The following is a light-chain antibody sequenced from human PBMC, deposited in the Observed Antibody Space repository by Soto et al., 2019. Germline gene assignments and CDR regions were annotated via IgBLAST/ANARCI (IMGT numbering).Light chain of an antibody. CDR2: WAS. CDR1: RSVFYSSNNKNY. CDR3: QHYFTTPYT. Sequence: DIVMTQSPESLDVSLGERATINCKSSRSVFYSSNNKNYLAWYQQKPGQSPKLLLYWASTRESGLPDRFSGGGSVTDFTLTIRSLQAEDVAVYFCQHYFTTPYTFGQGTKLESK. V-gene: IGKV4-1*01. J-gene: IGKJ2*01.